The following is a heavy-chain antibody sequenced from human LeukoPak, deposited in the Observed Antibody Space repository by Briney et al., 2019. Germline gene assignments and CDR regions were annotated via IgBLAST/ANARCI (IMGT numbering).Heavy chain of an antibody. CDR2: IYYSGST. CDR1: GGSISSYY. Sequence: PSETLSLTCTVSGGSISSYYWSWIRQPPGKGLEWIGYIYYSGSTNYNPSLKSRVTISVDTSKNQFSLKLSSVTAADTAVYYCAREHGSGWYVFDYWGQGTLVTVSS. D-gene: IGHD6-19*01. V-gene: IGHV4-59*01. CDR3: AREHGSGWYVFDY. J-gene: IGHJ4*02.